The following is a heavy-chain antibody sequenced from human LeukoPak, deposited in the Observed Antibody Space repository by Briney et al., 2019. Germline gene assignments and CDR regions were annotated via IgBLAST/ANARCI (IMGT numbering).Heavy chain of an antibody. Sequence: KASETLSLTCTVSGYSITSGQFWGWIRQSPGKGPEWIGSIYHSGRTYYNPSLNSQVTISVDTSKNEFSLKLSSVTAADTAVYYCATSTLIAVAGTRVVWGQGILVTVSS. J-gene: IGHJ4*02. CDR1: GYSITSGQF. V-gene: IGHV4-38-2*02. CDR2: IYHSGRT. CDR3: ATSTLIAVAGTRVV. D-gene: IGHD6-13*01.